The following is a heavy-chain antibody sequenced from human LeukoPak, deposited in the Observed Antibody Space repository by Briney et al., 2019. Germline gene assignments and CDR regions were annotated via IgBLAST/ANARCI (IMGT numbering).Heavy chain of an antibody. J-gene: IGHJ5*02. D-gene: IGHD3-22*01. CDR2: IWFDGNRK. CDR1: RITPSRFG. CDR3: ARDVDTSGHYGWFDP. Sequence: GVSPRLSCATPRITPSRFGLHWGPQAPGKGAGWGAVIWFDGNRKYYADSVKGRFTISRDTSKNTLYLQMNSLRAEDTAVYSCARDVDTSGHYGWFDPWGQGTLVTVSS. V-gene: IGHV3-33*01.